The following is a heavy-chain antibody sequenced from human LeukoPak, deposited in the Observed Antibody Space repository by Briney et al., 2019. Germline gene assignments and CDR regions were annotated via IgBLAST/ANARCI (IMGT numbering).Heavy chain of an antibody. CDR2: IHSDGTT. CDR1: GVSLTNYY. Sequence: SETLSLTCSVSGVSLTNYYWGWIRQPPGKGLEFIGYIHSDGTTNYGSSLQSRVAISLDTSKIQFSLRLYSVTAADTALYFCARLNFRGGEALHFDSWGQGTLVTVSS. D-gene: IGHD3-16*01. CDR3: ARLNFRGGEALHFDS. V-gene: IGHV4-4*09. J-gene: IGHJ4*02.